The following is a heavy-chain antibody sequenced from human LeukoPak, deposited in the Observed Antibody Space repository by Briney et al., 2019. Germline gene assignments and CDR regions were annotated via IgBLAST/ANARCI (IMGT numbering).Heavy chain of an antibody. Sequence: SKTLSLTCAVSGGSISSGGYSWSWTRQPPGKGLEWIGYIYHSGSTYYNPSLKSRVTISVDRSKNQFSLKLSSVTAADTAVYYCARGSGGSGSFDYWGQGTLVTVSS. CDR3: ARGSGGSGSFDY. CDR2: IYHSGST. D-gene: IGHD3-10*01. CDR1: GGSISSGGYS. J-gene: IGHJ4*02. V-gene: IGHV4-30-2*01.